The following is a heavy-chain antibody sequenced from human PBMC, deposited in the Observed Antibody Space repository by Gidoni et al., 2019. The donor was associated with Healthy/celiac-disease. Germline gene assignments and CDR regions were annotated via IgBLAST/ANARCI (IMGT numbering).Heavy chain of an antibody. V-gene: IGHV3-15*01. CDR3: TTKSVGAYYYYYGMDV. CDR2: IKSKTDGGTT. J-gene: IGHJ6*02. Sequence: EVQLVESGGGLVKPGGSLRLSCAASGFTFSNAWRSGVRQAPGQGLEWVGRIKSKTDGGTTDYAAPVKGRFTISRDDSKNTLYLQMNSLKTEDTAVYYCTTKSVGAYYYYYGMDVWGQGTTVTVSS. CDR1: GFTFSNAW. D-gene: IGHD1-26*01.